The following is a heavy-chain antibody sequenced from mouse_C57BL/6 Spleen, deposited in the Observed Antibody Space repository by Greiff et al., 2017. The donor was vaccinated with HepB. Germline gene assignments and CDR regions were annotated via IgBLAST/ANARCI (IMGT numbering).Heavy chain of an antibody. Sequence: QVQLQQPGAELVKPGASVKLSCKASGYTFTSYWMQWVKQRPGQGLEWIGEIDPSDSYTNYNQKFKGKATLTVDTSSSTAYMQLSSLTSEDSAVYYCARQYYGSSTPFDYWGQGTTLTVSS. J-gene: IGHJ2*01. CDR2: IDPSDSYT. D-gene: IGHD1-1*01. CDR3: ARQYYGSSTPFDY. CDR1: GYTFTSYW. V-gene: IGHV1-50*01.